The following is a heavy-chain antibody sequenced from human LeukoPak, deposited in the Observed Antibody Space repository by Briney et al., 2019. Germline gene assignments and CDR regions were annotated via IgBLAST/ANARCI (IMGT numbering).Heavy chain of an antibody. V-gene: IGHV3-23*01. D-gene: IGHD3-22*01. Sequence: GGSLRLSCSASGFTFSNYAMHWVRQAPGEGLEWVSAISGGGNTYYADSVKGRFTISRDNSKNTLYLQMNSLRVDDTAVYYCAKERDSRGYSDYWGQGTLVAVSS. CDR2: ISGGGNT. CDR3: AKERDSRGYSDY. CDR1: GFTFSNYA. J-gene: IGHJ4*02.